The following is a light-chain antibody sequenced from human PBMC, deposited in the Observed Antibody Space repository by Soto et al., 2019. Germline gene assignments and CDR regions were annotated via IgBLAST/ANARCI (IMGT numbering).Light chain of an antibody. Sequence: DIQMTHSPSTLSASVGDRVTITCRASQSISSWVAWYQQKPGKAPKRLIYKASSLESGVPSRFSGSGSGTGFTPAISRLESYCFATYSCQQYNSYSWTCGQGTKVETK. CDR1: QSISSW. CDR3: QQYNSYSWT. V-gene: IGKV1-5*03. J-gene: IGKJ1*01. CDR2: KAS.